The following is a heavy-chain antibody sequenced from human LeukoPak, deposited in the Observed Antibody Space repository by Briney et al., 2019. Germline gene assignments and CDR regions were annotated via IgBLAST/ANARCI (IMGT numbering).Heavy chain of an antibody. D-gene: IGHD2-2*02. CDR1: GYTLTELS. Sequence: GASVKVSCKVSGYTLTELSMHWVRQAPGKGLEWKGGFDPEDGETIYTQKFQGRVTMTEDTSTDTAYMELSSLRSEDTAMYYCATGYCSSTSCYNNWFDPWGQGTLVTVSS. V-gene: IGHV1-24*01. J-gene: IGHJ5*02. CDR3: ATGYCSSTSCYNNWFDP. CDR2: FDPEDGET.